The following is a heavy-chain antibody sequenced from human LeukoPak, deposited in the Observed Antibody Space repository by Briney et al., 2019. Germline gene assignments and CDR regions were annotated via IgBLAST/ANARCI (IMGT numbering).Heavy chain of an antibody. CDR2: IYYSGST. Sequence: SETLSLTCTVSGGSISSYYWSWIRQPPGKGLEWIGYIYYSGSTNYNPSLKSRVTISVDTSKNQFSLKLSSVTAADTAVYYCARENFDCLLRVQTWSAPGGQGPLFTVSS. CDR1: GGSISSYY. CDR3: ARENFDCLLRVQTWSAP. V-gene: IGHV4-59*01. J-gene: IGHJ5*02. D-gene: IGHD3-9*01.